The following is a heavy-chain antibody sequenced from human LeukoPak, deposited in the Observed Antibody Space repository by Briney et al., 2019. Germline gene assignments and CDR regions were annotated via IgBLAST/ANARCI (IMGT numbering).Heavy chain of an antibody. J-gene: IGHJ3*02. CDR1: GFTFSSYA. CDR3: ARVRVYAFDI. CDR2: ISYDGSNK. D-gene: IGHD1-14*01. Sequence: GGSLRLSCAASGFTFSSYAMHWVRQAPGKGLEWVAVISYDGSNKYYADSVKGRFTISRDNSKNTLYLQTNSLRAEDTAVYYCARVRVYAFDIWGQGTVVTVSS. V-gene: IGHV3-30-3*01.